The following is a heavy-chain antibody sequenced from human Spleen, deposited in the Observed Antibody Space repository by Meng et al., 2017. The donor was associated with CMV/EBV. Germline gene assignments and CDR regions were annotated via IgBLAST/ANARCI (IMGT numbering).Heavy chain of an antibody. D-gene: IGHD3-10*01. CDR2: ISTSSSYI. V-gene: IGHV3-21*01. CDR3: ARDRSLSSTMEEDWFDP. Sequence: GESLKISCAASGFTFSSYTMNWVRQAPGKGLEWVSSISTSSSYIYYADSVKGRFTISRDNARNSLYLQMNSLRAEDTAVYYCARDRSLSSTMEEDWFDPWGQGTLVTVSS. CDR1: GFTFSSYT. J-gene: IGHJ5*02.